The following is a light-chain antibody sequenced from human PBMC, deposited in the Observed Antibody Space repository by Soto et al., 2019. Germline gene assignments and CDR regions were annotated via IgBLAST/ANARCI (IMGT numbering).Light chain of an antibody. CDR3: AAWDDSLSGWV. CDR2: RNN. V-gene: IGLV1-47*01. Sequence: QSVLTQPPSASGTLGQRVTISCSGSSSNFGNIYVFWYQHLPGTAPKLLIYRNNERPSGVPDRISGSKSGTSASLAISGLRSEDEADYYCAAWDDSLSGWVLAGGPSSPS. CDR1: SSNFGNIY. J-gene: IGLJ3*02.